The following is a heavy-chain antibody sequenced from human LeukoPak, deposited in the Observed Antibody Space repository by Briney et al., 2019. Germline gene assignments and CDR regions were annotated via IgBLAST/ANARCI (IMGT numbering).Heavy chain of an antibody. V-gene: IGHV3-15*01. CDR2: IKSKTDGGTT. CDR3: TTLITFGGVIEYYFDY. J-gene: IGHJ4*02. CDR1: GFTFSNAW. Sequence: GGSLRLSCAASGFTFSNAWMSWVRQAPGKGLERVGRIKSKTDGGTTDYAAPVKGRFTISRDDSKNTLYLQMNSLKTEDTAVYYCTTLITFGGVIEYYFDYWGQGTLVTVSS. D-gene: IGHD3-16*02.